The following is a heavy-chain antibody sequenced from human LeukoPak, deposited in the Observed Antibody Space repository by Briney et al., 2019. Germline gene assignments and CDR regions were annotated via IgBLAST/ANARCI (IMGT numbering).Heavy chain of an antibody. Sequence: QPGGSLRPSCAASGFTFSGSAMHWVRQASGKGLEWVGRIRNKANSYATAYAASVKGRFTISRDDSKNTAYLQMNSLKTEDTAVYYCTTFDYGDYGGYWGQGTLVTVSS. V-gene: IGHV3-73*01. CDR2: IRNKANSYAT. CDR3: TTFDYGDYGGY. J-gene: IGHJ4*02. D-gene: IGHD4-17*01. CDR1: GFTFSGSA.